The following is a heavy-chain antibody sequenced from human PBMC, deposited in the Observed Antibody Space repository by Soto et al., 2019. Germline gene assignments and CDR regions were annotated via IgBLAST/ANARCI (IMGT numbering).Heavy chain of an antibody. V-gene: IGHV3-33*03. J-gene: IGHJ3*02. CDR2: ICNDGSNK. CDR1: GFTFSSYS. Sequence: GGSLRLSCAASGFTFSSYSMHWVRQAPGKGLEWVSVICNDGSNKYYADSVKGRFTISRDNAKNSLYLQMNSLRAEDTAVYYCAKDIRLTGTGRGAFDIWGQGTMVTVSS. CDR3: AKDIRLTGTGRGAFDI. D-gene: IGHD1-26*01.